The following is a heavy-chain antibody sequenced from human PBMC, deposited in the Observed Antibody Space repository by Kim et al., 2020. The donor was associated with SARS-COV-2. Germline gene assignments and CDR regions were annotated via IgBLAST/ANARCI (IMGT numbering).Heavy chain of an antibody. CDR2: IYYSGST. CDR1: GGSISSSSYY. J-gene: IGHJ4*02. Sequence: SETLSLTCTVSGGSISSSSYYWGWIRQPPGKGLEWIGSIYYSGSTYYNPSLKSRVTISVDTSKNQFSLKLSSVTAADTAVYYCARRSGGSSWPTHTRAFDYWVQVTLVTVSS. CDR3: ARRSGGSSWPTHTRAFDY. V-gene: IGHV4-39*01. D-gene: IGHD6-13*01.